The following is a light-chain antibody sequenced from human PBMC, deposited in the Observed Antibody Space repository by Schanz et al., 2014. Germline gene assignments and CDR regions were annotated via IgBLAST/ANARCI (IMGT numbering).Light chain of an antibody. V-gene: IGKV3-20*01. Sequence: EIVLTQSPGTLSLSLGEGATLSCRASQSVFNNYLAWFQQKPGQAPRLLIFGASSRATGIPDRFGGSGSGTDFTLTISRLEPEDFAVYYCQQYDSPPLTFGGGTKVEIK. CDR3: QQYDSPPLT. J-gene: IGKJ4*01. CDR2: GAS. CDR1: QSVFNNY.